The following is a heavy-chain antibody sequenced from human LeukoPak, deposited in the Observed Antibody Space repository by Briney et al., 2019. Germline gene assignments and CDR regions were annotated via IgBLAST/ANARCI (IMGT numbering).Heavy chain of an antibody. J-gene: IGHJ4*02. D-gene: IGHD3-22*01. Sequence: GGSLRLPCAASGFTFSTYWMSWVRQAPGKGLEWVANIKEDGSEKYYGDSVKGRFTISRDNAKNSLYLQMNSLRAEDTAVYYRARDSSGYQWGQGTLVTVSS. CDR3: ARDSSGYQ. V-gene: IGHV3-7*01. CDR2: IKEDGSEK. CDR1: GFTFSTYW.